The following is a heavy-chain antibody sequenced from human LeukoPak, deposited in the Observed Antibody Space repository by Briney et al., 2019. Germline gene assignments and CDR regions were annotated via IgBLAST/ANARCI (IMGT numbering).Heavy chain of an antibody. Sequence: PSETLSLTCAVYGGSFSGYYWSWIRQPPGKGLEWIGEINHSGSTNYNPSLKSRVTISVDTSKNQFSLKLSSVTAADTAVYYCARDVRDYYDSSGYLGYWGQGTLVTVSS. CDR3: ARDVRDYYDSSGYLGY. V-gene: IGHV4-34*01. CDR1: GGSFSGYY. D-gene: IGHD3-22*01. CDR2: INHSGST. J-gene: IGHJ4*02.